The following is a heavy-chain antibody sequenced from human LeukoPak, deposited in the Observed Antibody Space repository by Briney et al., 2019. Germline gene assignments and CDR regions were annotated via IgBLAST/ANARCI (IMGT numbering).Heavy chain of an antibody. D-gene: IGHD3-22*01. J-gene: IGHJ4*02. CDR2: INSDGSST. Sequence: GGSLRLSCAASVFTFSSYWIHWVRQAPGKGLVWVSRINSDGSSTSYADSVKGRFTISRDNAKNTLYLQMNSLRAEDTAVYYCARLPRLDSSGYYDYWGQGTLVTVSS. CDR1: VFTFSSYW. CDR3: ARLPRLDSSGYYDY. V-gene: IGHV3-74*01.